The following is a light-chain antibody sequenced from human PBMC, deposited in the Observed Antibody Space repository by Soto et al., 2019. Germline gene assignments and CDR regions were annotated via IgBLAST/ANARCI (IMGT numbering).Light chain of an antibody. J-gene: IGLJ3*02. Sequence: QSVLTQPPSASGSPGQSVTISCTGTSSDVGGYNYVSWYQQHPSKAPKLMIYEISKRPSGVPDRFSGSKSGNTASLTVSGLQAEDEADYYCSSYVGSNRVFGGGTKLTVL. V-gene: IGLV2-8*01. CDR2: EIS. CDR3: SSYVGSNRV. CDR1: SSDVGGYNY.